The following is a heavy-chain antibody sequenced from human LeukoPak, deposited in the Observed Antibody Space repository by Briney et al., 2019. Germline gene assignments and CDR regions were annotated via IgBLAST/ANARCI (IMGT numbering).Heavy chain of an antibody. Sequence: SETLSLTCTVSGPSMSTDYWSWIRQPPGQGLEWIGYIHQSGSTNYKPSLRSRVTILIDTSKNQFSLKVNSVTAADTAVYYCAKGSGWYAYWGQGTLVTVSS. V-gene: IGHV4-59*01. J-gene: IGHJ4*02. CDR2: IHQSGST. CDR3: AKGSGWYAY. CDR1: GPSMSTDY. D-gene: IGHD6-19*01.